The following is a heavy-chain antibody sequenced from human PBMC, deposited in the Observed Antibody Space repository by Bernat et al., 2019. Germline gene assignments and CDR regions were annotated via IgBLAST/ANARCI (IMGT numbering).Heavy chain of an antibody. CDR2: IYHSGST. V-gene: IGHV4-4*02. CDR3: ARTSRGGYYDSSGYYYFDY. J-gene: IGHJ4*02. Sequence: QVQLQESGPGLVKPSGTLSLTCAVSGGSISSSNWWSWVRQPPGKGLEWIGGIYHSGSTNYNPSLKSRVTISVDKSKDQVSLKLRSVTAADTAVYFRARTSRGGYYDSSGYYYFDYWGQGTLVTVSS. CDR1: GGSISSSNW. D-gene: IGHD3-22*01.